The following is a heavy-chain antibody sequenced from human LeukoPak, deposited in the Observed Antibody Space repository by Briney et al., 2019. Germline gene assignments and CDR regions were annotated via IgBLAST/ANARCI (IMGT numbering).Heavy chain of an antibody. D-gene: IGHD3-22*01. V-gene: IGHV1-18*01. CDR3: ARTNSGYYYVRFDY. CDR2: ISAYNGNT. Sequence: ASVKVSCKASGYTFTSYGISWVRQAPGQGLEWMGWISAYNGNTNYAQKLQGRVTMTTDTSTSTAYMELRSLRSDDTAVYYCARTNSGYYYVRFDYWGQGTLVTVSS. CDR1: GYTFTSYG. J-gene: IGHJ4*02.